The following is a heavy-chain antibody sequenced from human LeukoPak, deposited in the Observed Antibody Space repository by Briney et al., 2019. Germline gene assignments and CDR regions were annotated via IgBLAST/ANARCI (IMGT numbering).Heavy chain of an antibody. CDR3: AKGVGVLLWFGELLNDYFDY. Sequence: GGSLRLSCAASGFTFSSYGMHWVPQAPGMGREWVAVTSYDGSNKYYADSVKGRFTISRDNSKNTLYLQMNSLRAEDTAVYYCAKGVGVLLWFGELLNDYFDYWGQGTLVTVSS. CDR2: TSYDGSNK. V-gene: IGHV3-30*18. D-gene: IGHD3-10*01. CDR1: GFTFSSYG. J-gene: IGHJ4*02.